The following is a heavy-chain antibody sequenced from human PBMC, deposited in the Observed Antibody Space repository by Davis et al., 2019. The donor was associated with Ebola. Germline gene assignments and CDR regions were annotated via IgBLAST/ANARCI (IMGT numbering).Heavy chain of an antibody. D-gene: IGHD3-3*01. CDR3: VRVDYDFWSGYYTGNWFDP. CDR1: GGSISTNY. CDR2: IYNSGRS. J-gene: IGHJ5*02. Sequence: SETLSLTCTVSGGSISTNYWTWVRQTPGKELEWIGYIYNSGRSTYTPSLKSRVTMSIDTSKMQFSLKLTSVTAADTAVYYCVRVDYDFWSGYYTGNWFDPWGQGTLVTVSS. V-gene: IGHV4-59*01.